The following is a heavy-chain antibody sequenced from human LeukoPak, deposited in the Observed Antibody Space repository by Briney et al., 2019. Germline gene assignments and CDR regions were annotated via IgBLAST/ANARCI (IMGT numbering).Heavy chain of an antibody. Sequence: GGSLRLSCAASGFTFSSYGMHWVRQAPGKGLEWVAVIWYDGSNKYYADSVKGRFTISRDNSKNTLYLQMNSLRAEDTAVYYCARGAFRGSGYLDWYFDLWGRGTLVTVSS. CDR3: ARGAFRGSGYLDWYFDL. CDR1: GFTFSSYG. D-gene: IGHD5-12*01. J-gene: IGHJ2*01. V-gene: IGHV3-33*01. CDR2: IWYDGSNK.